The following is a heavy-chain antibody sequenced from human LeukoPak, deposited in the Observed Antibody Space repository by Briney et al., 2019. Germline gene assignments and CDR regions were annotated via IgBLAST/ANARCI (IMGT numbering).Heavy chain of an antibody. J-gene: IGHJ4*02. CDR1: GYTFTGYY. Sequence: ASVKVSCKASGYTFTGYYMHWVRQAPGQGLEWMGWINPNSGGTNYAQKFQGRVTMTRDTSISTAYLQWSGLKASDTAMYYCARGDSSGYYSPYFDYWGQGTLVTVSS. V-gene: IGHV1-2*02. CDR2: INPNSGGT. D-gene: IGHD3-22*01. CDR3: ARGDSSGYYSPYFDY.